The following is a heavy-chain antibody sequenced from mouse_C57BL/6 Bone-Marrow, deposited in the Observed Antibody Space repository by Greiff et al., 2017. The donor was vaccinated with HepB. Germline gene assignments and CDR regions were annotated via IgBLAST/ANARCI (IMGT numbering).Heavy chain of an antibody. Sequence: VQLQQSGAELARPGASVKMSCKASGYTFTSYTMHWVKQRPGQGLEWIGYINPSSGYTKYNQKFKDKATLTADKSSSTAYMQLSSLTSEDSAVYYCARPTYYDYEDAMDYWGQGTSVTVSS. CDR3: ARPTYYDYEDAMDY. CDR2: INPSSGYT. V-gene: IGHV1-4*01. D-gene: IGHD2-4*01. J-gene: IGHJ4*01. CDR1: GYTFTSYT.